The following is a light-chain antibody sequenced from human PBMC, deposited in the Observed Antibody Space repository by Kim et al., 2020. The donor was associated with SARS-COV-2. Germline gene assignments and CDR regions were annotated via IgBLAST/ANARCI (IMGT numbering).Light chain of an antibody. J-gene: IGKJ5*01. CDR3: QQRNNWPPIT. V-gene: IGKV3-11*01. CDR1: QSVSSY. Sequence: SPGERATLSCRASQSVSSYLAWYQQKPGQAPRLLIYDACNRATGIPARFSGSGSGTDFTLTISSLEPEDFAVYYCQQRNNWPPITFGQGTRLEIK. CDR2: DAC.